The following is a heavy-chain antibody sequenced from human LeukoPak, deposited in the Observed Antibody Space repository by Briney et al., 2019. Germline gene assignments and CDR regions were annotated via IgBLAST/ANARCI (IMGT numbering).Heavy chain of an antibody. J-gene: IGHJ4*02. V-gene: IGHV3-23*01. CDR2: ISGSGGST. D-gene: IGHD3-9*01. CDR3: ARGPPYYDILTGYSPDYFDY. CDR1: GFTFSSYA. Sequence: PGGSLRLSCAASGFTFSSYAMSWVRQAPGKGLEWVSAISGSGGSTYYADSVKGRFTISRDNAKNSLYLQMNSLRAEDTAVYYCARGPPYYDILTGYSPDYFDYWGQGTLVTVSS.